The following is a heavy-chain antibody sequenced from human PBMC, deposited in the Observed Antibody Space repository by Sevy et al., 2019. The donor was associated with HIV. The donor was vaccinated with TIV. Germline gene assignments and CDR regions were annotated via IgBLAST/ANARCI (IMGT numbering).Heavy chain of an antibody. D-gene: IGHD3-22*01. CDR1: GGTFSSYA. CDR2: IIPIFGTA. Sequence: ASVKVSCKASGGTFSSYAISWVRQAPGQGLEWMGRIIPIFGTANYAQKFQGRVTITADESTSTAYMELSSLRSEDTAVYYCARDHPDSITMIPGGYYFDYWGQGTLVTVSS. CDR3: ARDHPDSITMIPGGYYFDY. V-gene: IGHV1-69*13. J-gene: IGHJ4*02.